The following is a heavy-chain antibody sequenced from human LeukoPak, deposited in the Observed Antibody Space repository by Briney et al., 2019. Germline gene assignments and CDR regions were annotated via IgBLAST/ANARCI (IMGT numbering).Heavy chain of an antibody. CDR1: GFTFDDYA. D-gene: IGHD3-10*01. Sequence: PGGSLRLSCAASGFTFDDYAMHWVRQPPGKGLEWVSGISWNSGNIDYADSVKGRFTISRDNAENSPYLQMNSLRADDTSLYYCAKSRGGYNYYYGMDVWGQGTTVTVSS. V-gene: IGHV3-9*01. CDR2: ISWNSGNI. CDR3: AKSRGGYNYYYGMDV. J-gene: IGHJ6*02.